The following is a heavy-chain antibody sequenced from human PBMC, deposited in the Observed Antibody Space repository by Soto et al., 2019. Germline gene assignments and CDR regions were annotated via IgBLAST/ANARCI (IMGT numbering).Heavy chain of an antibody. CDR1: GFTVSSHY. Sequence: GGSLRLSCAPSGFTVSSHYMSWVRQAPGKGLEWVSVINSGGSTYYADSVKGRFTISRDHSRNTLYLQMNSLRVEDTAVYYYAREVFCSSSSCQVRYGMDVWGQGTTVTVSS. CDR3: AREVFCSSSSCQVRYGMDV. V-gene: IGHV3-53*01. D-gene: IGHD2-2*01. J-gene: IGHJ6*02. CDR2: INSGGST.